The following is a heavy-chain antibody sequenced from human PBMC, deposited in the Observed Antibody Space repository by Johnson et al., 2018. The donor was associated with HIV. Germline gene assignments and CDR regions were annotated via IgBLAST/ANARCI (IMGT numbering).Heavy chain of an antibody. D-gene: IGHD3-22*01. CDR2: ISYDGSNK. Sequence: QVQLVESGGGVVQPGRSLRLSCAASGFTFSSYAMHWVRQAPGKGLEWVAVISYDGSNKYYADSVKGRFTISRDNSKNTLYLQMNSLRAEDTAVYYCARDPSSMIVVAYAFDIWGQGTMVTVSS. V-gene: IGHV3-30-3*01. CDR3: ARDPSSMIVVAYAFDI. J-gene: IGHJ3*02. CDR1: GFTFSSYA.